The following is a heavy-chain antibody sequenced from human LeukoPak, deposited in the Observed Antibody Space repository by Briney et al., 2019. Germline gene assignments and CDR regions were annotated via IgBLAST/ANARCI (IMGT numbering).Heavy chain of an antibody. CDR3: ARDQKVRGVLDY. Sequence: SEKVSCKASGGTFSSYAISWVRQAPGQGLEWMGGIIPIFGTANYAQKFQGRVTITADESTSTAYMELSSLRSEDTAVYYCARDQKVRGVLDYWGQGTLVTVSS. CDR1: GGTFSSYA. J-gene: IGHJ4*02. V-gene: IGHV1-69*13. D-gene: IGHD3-10*01. CDR2: IIPIFGTA.